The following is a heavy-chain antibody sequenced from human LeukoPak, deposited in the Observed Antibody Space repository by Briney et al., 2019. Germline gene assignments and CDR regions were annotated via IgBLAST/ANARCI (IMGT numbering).Heavy chain of an antibody. CDR3: ARDLAARRGYWFDP. CDR1: GGSISSYY. CDR2: IYYSGST. Sequence: SETLSLTCTVSGGSISSYYWSWIRQPPGKGLEWIGYIYYSGSTNYNPSLKSRVTISVDTSKNQFSLKLSSVTAADTAVYYCARDLAARRGYWFDPWGQGTLVTVSS. V-gene: IGHV4-59*01. D-gene: IGHD6-6*01. J-gene: IGHJ5*02.